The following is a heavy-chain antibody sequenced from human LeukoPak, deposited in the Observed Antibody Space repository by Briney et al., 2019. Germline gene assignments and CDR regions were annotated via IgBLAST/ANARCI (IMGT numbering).Heavy chain of an antibody. CDR3: ASESGYSYGYVPFDY. CDR1: GYTFTGYY. Sequence: GASVKVSCKASGYTFTGYYMHWVRQAPGQGIEWMGWINPNSGGTNYAQKFQGRVTMTRDTSISTAYMELSRLRSDDTAVYYCASESGYSYGYVPFDYWGRGTLVTVSS. J-gene: IGHJ4*02. CDR2: INPNSGGT. D-gene: IGHD5-18*01. V-gene: IGHV1-2*02.